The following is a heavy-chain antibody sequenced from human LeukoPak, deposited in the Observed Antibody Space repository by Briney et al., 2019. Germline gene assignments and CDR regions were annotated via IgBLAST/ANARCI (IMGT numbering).Heavy chain of an antibody. CDR1: GGSFSGYY. CDR3: ARPIWSRKHTSGAFDI. Sequence: SETLSLTCAVYGGSFSGYYWSWIRQPPGKGLEWLGEINHSGSTNYNPSLKSRVTISVDTSKNQFSLKLSSVTAADTAVYYCARPIWSRKHTSGAFDIWGQGTMVTVSS. CDR2: INHSGST. J-gene: IGHJ3*02. D-gene: IGHD3-10*01. V-gene: IGHV4-34*01.